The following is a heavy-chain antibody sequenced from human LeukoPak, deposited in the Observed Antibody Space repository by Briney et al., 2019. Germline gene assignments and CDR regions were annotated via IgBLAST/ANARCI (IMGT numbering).Heavy chain of an antibody. D-gene: IGHD6-19*01. CDR3: AKPYSSAWAYCFDY. Sequence: PGGSLRLSCAVSGFTFSSYTMSWVRQAPGKGLEWVSGISGSGGGTYYADSVKGRFTISRDNSKNTLYLQMNSLRAEDTAVYYCAKPYSSAWAYCFDYWGQGTLVTVSS. CDR2: ISGSGGGT. J-gene: IGHJ4*02. CDR1: GFTFSSYT. V-gene: IGHV3-23*01.